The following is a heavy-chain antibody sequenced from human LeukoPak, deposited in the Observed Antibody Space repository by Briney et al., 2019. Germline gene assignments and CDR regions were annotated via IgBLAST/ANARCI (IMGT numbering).Heavy chain of an antibody. D-gene: IGHD6-19*01. CDR2: MNPNSGNT. J-gene: IGHJ4*02. Sequence: ASVKVSCKASGYTFTSYDINWVRQATGQGLEWMGWMNPNSGNTGYAQKFHGRVTMTRNTPISTAYMELSSLRSEDTAVYYCARGWYSSGWYYCDYWGQGTLVTVSS. V-gene: IGHV1-8*01. CDR3: ARGWYSSGWYYCDY. CDR1: GYTFTSYD.